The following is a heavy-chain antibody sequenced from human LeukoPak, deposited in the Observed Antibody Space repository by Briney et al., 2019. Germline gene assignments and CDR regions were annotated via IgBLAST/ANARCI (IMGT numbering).Heavy chain of an antibody. V-gene: IGHV3-48*03. CDR1: GFNFMTSD. CDR3: ARLGGNLSR. J-gene: IGHJ4*02. D-gene: IGHD2-2*01. CDR2: ITARDCNT. Sequence: PGGSLRLSCVACGFNFMTSDMHWVRQAPGKALNWIAYITARDCNTYYADSVKGRFAVSRDNIKSSLYRQMNTLRAEDTAMYYGARLGGNLSRWGQGTLVTVSS.